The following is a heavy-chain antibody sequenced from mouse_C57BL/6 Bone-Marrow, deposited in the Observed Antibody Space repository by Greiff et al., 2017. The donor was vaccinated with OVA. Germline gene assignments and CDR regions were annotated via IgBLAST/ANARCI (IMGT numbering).Heavy chain of an antibody. J-gene: IGHJ3*01. V-gene: IGHV1-59*01. CDR1: GYTFTSYW. D-gene: IGHD3-2*02. Sequence: VQLQQPGAELVRPGPSVKLSCKASGYTFTSYWMHWVKQRPGQGLEWIGVIDPSDSYTNYNQKFKGKATLTVDTSSSTAYMQLSSLTSEDSAVYYCAREGGTAQGFAYWGQGTLVTVSA. CDR2: IDPSDSYT. CDR3: AREGGTAQGFAY.